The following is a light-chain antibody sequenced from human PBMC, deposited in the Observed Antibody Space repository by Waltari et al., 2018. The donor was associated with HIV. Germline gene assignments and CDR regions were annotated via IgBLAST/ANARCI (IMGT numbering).Light chain of an antibody. J-gene: IGLJ3*02. V-gene: IGLV2-23*02. Sequence: QSPLTQPASVSGNPGQSVTITCTGTNIDVGNYNLFSWYQQHPGKAPKLLINDVSKRPSGVSSRFSGSKSGYWASLTISGLLAEDESYYFCLTYVSDSGTWKFGGGTYLTV. CDR2: DVS. CDR1: NIDVGNYNL. CDR3: LTYVSDSGTWK.